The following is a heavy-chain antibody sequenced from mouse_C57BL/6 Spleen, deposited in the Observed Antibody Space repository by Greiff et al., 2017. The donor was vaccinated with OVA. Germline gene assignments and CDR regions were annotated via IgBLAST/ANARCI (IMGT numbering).Heavy chain of an antibody. CDR3: ARGGNPLDY. CDR1: GYTFTSYW. D-gene: IGHD2-1*01. CDR2: IDPSDSYT. V-gene: IGHV1-69*01. J-gene: IGHJ2*01. Sequence: QVQLQQPGAELVMPGASVKLSCKASGYTFTSYWMHWVKQRPGPGLEWIGEIDPSDSYTNYNQKFKGKSTLTVDKSASTAYMQLSSLTSEDSAVYYCARGGNPLDYWGQGTTLTVSS.